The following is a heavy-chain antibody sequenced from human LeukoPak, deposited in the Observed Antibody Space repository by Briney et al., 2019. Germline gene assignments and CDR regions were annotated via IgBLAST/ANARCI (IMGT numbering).Heavy chain of an antibody. J-gene: IGHJ4*02. D-gene: IGHD3-10*01. Sequence: ASVKVSCKASGYTFTSSAISWVRQAPGQGLEWVGWISAYNDITDSAQKFQGRVTMTTDASTSTAYMELRGLRADDTAVYHCARTSLTMVRGIIAPYHFNYWGQGTLVTVSS. V-gene: IGHV1-18*01. CDR3: ARTSLTMVRGIIAPYHFNY. CDR2: ISAYNDIT. CDR1: GYTFTSSA.